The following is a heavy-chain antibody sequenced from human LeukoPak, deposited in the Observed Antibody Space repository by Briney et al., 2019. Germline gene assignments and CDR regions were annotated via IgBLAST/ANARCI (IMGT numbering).Heavy chain of an antibody. J-gene: IGHJ5*02. CDR1: GFDLSTYE. D-gene: IGHD5-24*01. V-gene: IGHV3-48*03. CDR2: ITISGHTK. Sequence: GGSLRLSCAASGFDLSTYEVNWVRQAPGMGLEWIADITISGHTKNYADSVKGRFSISRDNARTSLYLQMHSLRVEDTGVYYCAIGDPPSDLGGQGTLVTVSS. CDR3: AIGDPPSDL.